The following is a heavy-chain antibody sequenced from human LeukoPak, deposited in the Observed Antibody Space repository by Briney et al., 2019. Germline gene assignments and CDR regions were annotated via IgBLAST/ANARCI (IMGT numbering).Heavy chain of an antibody. Sequence: GGSLRLSCAASGFTFSSYGMHWVRQAPGKGLEWVAVIWYDGSNKYYADSVRGRFTISRGNSKNTLYLQMNSLRAEDTAVYYCARDPGYAIYYFDYWGQGTLVTVSS. CDR1: GFTFSSYG. J-gene: IGHJ4*02. CDR3: ARDPGYAIYYFDY. V-gene: IGHV3-33*01. CDR2: IWYDGSNK. D-gene: IGHD3-9*01.